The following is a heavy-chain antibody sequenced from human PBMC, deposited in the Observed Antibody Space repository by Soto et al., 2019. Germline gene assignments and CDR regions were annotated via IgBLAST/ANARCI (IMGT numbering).Heavy chain of an antibody. CDR2: VSYSGST. CDR1: GGAIGGYY. J-gene: IGHJ4*02. CDR3: ARGYSGYDRRFYYDSSGYYLSFFDY. Sequence: PSETLSLTCSLSGGAIGGYYWSWIRQPPGKALEWIGYVSYSGSTDYHPSLKSRVSISIDTSKNQFSLKMISVTAADTAVYYCARGYSGYDRRFYYDSSGYYLSFFDYWGQGTLVTVSS. V-gene: IGHV4-59*01. D-gene: IGHD3-22*01.